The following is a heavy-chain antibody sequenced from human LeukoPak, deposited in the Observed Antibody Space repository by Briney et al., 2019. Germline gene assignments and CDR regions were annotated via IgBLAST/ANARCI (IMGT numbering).Heavy chain of an antibody. Sequence: GGSLRLSCAASGFPFSNYWMSWVRQAPGKGLEWVANIKQDGSEKYYVDSEKGRFTISRDNAKNSLYLQMNSLRAEDTAVYYCARAGGYYDSSGYYYDYWGQGTLVTVSS. CDR3: ARAGGYYDSSGYYYDY. V-gene: IGHV3-7*03. CDR2: IKQDGSEK. CDR1: GFPFSNYW. J-gene: IGHJ4*02. D-gene: IGHD3-22*01.